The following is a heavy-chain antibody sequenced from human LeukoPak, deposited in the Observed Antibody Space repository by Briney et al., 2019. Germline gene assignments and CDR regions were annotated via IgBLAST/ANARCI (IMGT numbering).Heavy chain of an antibody. D-gene: IGHD1-14*01. V-gene: IGHV1-18*01. J-gene: IGHJ4*02. Sequence: GSSVKVSCKASGGIISTYAISWVRQAPGQGLEWMGWISAYNGNTNYAQKLQGRVTMTTDTSTSTAYMELRSLRSDDTAVYYCARDRKEAIDYWGQGTLVTVSS. CDR1: GGIISTYA. CDR3: ARDRKEAIDY. CDR2: ISAYNGNT.